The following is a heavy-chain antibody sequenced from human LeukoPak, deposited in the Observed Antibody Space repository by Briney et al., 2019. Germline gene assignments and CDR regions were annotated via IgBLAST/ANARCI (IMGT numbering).Heavy chain of an antibody. V-gene: IGHV4-59*01. CDR1: GGSISSYY. D-gene: IGHD3-3*01. CDR3: ARAEGLRFLEWPWGAFDI. Sequence: PSETLSLTCTVSGGSISSYYWSWIRQPPGKGLEWIGYSYYSGSTNYNPSLKSRVTISVDTSKNQFSLKLSSVTAADTAVYYCARAEGLRFLEWPWGAFDIWCQGTMVTVSS. J-gene: IGHJ3*02. CDR2: SYYSGST.